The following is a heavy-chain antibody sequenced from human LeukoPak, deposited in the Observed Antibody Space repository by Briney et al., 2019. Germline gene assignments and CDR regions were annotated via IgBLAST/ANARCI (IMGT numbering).Heavy chain of an antibody. CDR1: GGSISSSNW. Sequence: SGTLSLTCAVSGGSISSSNWWSWVRQPPGKGLEWIGEIYHSGSTNYNPSLKSRVTISVDKSKNQFSLKLSSVTAADTAVYYCARATMSPYYYYYGMDVWGQGTTVTVSS. D-gene: IGHD3-10*02. CDR2: IYHSGST. J-gene: IGHJ6*02. V-gene: IGHV4-4*02. CDR3: ARATMSPYYYYYGMDV.